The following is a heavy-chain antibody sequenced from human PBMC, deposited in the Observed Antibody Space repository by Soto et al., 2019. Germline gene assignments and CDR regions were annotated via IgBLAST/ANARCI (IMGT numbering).Heavy chain of an antibody. J-gene: IGHJ6*02. Sequence: GESLKISCQGSGYSFTTYWIGWVRQMPGKGLEWMGIIYPGNSDIRYSPSFQGQVTISADKSISTAYLKWSGLKASDTAMYYCARLGIWSYGMDVWGQGTTGTVSS. CDR1: GYSFTTYW. D-gene: IGHD3-16*01. CDR3: ARLGIWSYGMDV. V-gene: IGHV5-51*01. CDR2: IYPGNSDI.